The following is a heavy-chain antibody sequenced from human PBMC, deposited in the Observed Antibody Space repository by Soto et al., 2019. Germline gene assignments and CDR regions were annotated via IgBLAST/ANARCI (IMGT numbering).Heavy chain of an antibody. CDR3: AKGPWNENDFDF. CDR1: GFTFEDHT. Sequence: DVQLVESGGAVVQPGGSLRLSCAASGFTFEDHTMHWVRQAPGKGLEWVCLVNWDGGATFYAASVKGRFTVSRDNSKNSLYVQMNGLRNEDTAFYYCAKGPWNENDFDFWGQGTLVMVSS. V-gene: IGHV3-43*01. J-gene: IGHJ4*02. CDR2: VNWDGGAT. D-gene: IGHD1-1*01.